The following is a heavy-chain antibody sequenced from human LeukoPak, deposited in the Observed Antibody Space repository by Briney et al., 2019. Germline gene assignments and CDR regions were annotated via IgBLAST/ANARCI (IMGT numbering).Heavy chain of an antibody. CDR1: GFTVSSNY. V-gene: IGHV3-53*01. J-gene: IGHJ4*02. CDR2: IYSGGST. CDR3: ARVGGYALLFADDY. Sequence: PGGSLRLSCAASGFTVSSNYMSWARQAPGKGLEWVSVIYSGGSTYYADSVKGRFTISRDNSKNTLYLQMNSLRAEDTAVYYCARVGGYALLFADDYWGQGTLVTVSS. D-gene: IGHD5-12*01.